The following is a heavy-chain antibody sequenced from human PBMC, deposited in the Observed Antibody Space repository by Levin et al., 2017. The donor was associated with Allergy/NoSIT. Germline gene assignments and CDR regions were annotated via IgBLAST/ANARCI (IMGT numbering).Heavy chain of an antibody. V-gene: IGHV3-7*01. CDR2: IKQDGSEK. D-gene: IGHD3-16*01. Sequence: QPGESLKISCAASGFSFSSYWMTWVRQAPGKGLEWVANIKQDGSEKYYVDSVKGRFTISRDNAKNSLYLQMNSLSAEDTAVYYCARNDYVGFDYWGQGTLVTVSS. CDR1: GFSFSSYW. J-gene: IGHJ4*02. CDR3: ARNDYVGFDY.